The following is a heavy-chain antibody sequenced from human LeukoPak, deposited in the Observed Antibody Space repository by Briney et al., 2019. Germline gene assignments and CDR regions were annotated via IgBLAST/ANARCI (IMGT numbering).Heavy chain of an antibody. V-gene: IGHV3-23*01. CDR1: GFTFSSYA. Sequence: GGSLRLSCAASGFTFSSYAMNWVRQAPGKGLKWVSGISESGAITHYADSVKGRFTISRDNSKTTVFLQMNSLRAEDTAVYYCAVSVRFERVWHYFNNWGQGTQDTVSS. CDR3: AVSVRFERVWHYFNN. CDR2: ISESGAIT. J-gene: IGHJ4*02. D-gene: IGHD3-9*01.